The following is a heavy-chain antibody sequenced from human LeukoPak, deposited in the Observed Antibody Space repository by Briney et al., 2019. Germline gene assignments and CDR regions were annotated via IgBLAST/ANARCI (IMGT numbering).Heavy chain of an antibody. D-gene: IGHD6-13*01. CDR2: ISGSGGNT. CDR1: GFTFSSYA. J-gene: IGHJ4*02. CDR3: ARGQSTWSSYFDY. Sequence: GGSLRLSCAASGFTFSSYAMSWVRQAPGKGLEWVSVISGSGGNTYYSDSVKGRFTISRGNSKNTLYLQLNSLRAEDTAVYYCARGQSTWSSYFDYWGQGTLLTVSS. V-gene: IGHV3-23*01.